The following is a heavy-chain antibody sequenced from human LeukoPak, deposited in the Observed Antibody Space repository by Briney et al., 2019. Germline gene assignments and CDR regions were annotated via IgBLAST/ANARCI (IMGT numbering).Heavy chain of an antibody. V-gene: IGHV3-30*03. CDR3: ARDGGGTRDLYYFDS. J-gene: IGHJ4*02. D-gene: IGHD1-26*01. CDR1: GFTFSSYG. Sequence: GGSLRLSCAASGFTFSSYGMHWVRQAPGKGPEWVSITSFDGRSQYYPDSVKGRFTISRDNSKNTLYLQMNGLRAEDTAVYYCARDGGGTRDLYYFDSWGQGTLVTVSS. CDR2: TSFDGRSQ.